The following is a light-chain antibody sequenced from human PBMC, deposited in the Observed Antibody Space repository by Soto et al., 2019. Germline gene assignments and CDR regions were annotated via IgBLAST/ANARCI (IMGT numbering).Light chain of an antibody. CDR1: QSVGSNY. V-gene: IGKV3-20*01. Sequence: EIVLTQSPDTLSLSPGERATLSCRASQSVGSNYLAWYQQKPGQAPRLLMYDASGRASGIPDRFSGSGSGTDFTLTISRLEPVDFAVYYCQVYDRSPLFGGGTKVEI. CDR3: QVYDRSPL. J-gene: IGKJ4*01. CDR2: DAS.